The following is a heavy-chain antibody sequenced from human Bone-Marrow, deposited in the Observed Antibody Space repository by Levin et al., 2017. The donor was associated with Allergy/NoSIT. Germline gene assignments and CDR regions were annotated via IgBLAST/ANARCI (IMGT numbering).Heavy chain of an antibody. J-gene: IGHJ2*01. CDR2: INHSGST. Sequence: SETLSLTCAVYGGSFSGYYWSWIHQPPGKGLEWIGEINHSGSTNYNPSLKSRVTISVDTSKNQFSLKLSSVTAADTAVYYCARAGIAAAGTSRVPFDLWGRGTLVTVSS. D-gene: IGHD6-13*01. CDR1: GGSFSGYY. V-gene: IGHV4-34*01. CDR3: ARAGIAAAGTSRVPFDL.